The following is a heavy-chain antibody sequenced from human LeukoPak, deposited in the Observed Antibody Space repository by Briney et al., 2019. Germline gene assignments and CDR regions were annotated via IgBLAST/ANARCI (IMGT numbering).Heavy chain of an antibody. CDR2: IYYSGST. CDR1: GGSISSSSYY. CDR3: ARLPYYDFWSGPQEMDV. D-gene: IGHD3-3*01. Sequence: SETLSLTCTVSGGSISSSSYYWGWIRQPPGKGLEWIGSIYYSGSTYYNPSLKSRVTISVDTSKNQFSLKLSSVTAADTAVYYCARLPYYDFWSGPQEMDVWGKGTTVAVSS. V-gene: IGHV4-39*01. J-gene: IGHJ6*04.